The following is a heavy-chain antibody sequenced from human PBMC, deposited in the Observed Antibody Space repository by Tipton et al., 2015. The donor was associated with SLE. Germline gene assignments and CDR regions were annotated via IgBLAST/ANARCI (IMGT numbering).Heavy chain of an antibody. CDR2: LYNSGSS. V-gene: IGHV4-38-2*01. D-gene: IGHD5-12*01. Sequence: TLSLTCAVSGYFISSCYYWGWIRQPPGKGLEWIGSLYNSGSSYYNPSLESRVTMSVATSKNQFSLKLTSVTAADTAVYYCARGNQHSGYDGFDYWGQGTLVTVSS. CDR3: ARGNQHSGYDGFDY. J-gene: IGHJ4*02. CDR1: GYFISSCYY.